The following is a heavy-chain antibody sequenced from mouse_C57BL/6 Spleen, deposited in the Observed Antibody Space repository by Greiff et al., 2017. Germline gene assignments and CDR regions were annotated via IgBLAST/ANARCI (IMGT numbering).Heavy chain of an antibody. CDR2: IDPSDSYT. V-gene: IGHV1-50*01. CDR1: GYTFTSYW. J-gene: IGHJ1*03. D-gene: IGHD1-1*01. Sequence: QVQLQQSGAELVKPGASVKLSCKASGYTFTSYWMQWVKQRPGQGLEWIGEIDPSDSYTNYNQKFKGKATLTVDKSSSTAYMQLRSLTADDSAVYYCARTGYDYGRGWYFDVWGTGTTVTVSS. CDR3: ARTGYDYGRGWYFDV.